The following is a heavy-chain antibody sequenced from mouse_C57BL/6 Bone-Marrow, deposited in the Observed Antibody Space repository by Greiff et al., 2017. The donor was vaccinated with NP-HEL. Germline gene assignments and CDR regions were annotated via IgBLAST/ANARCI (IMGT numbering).Heavy chain of an antibody. CDR2: IYPGSGST. Sequence: VQLQQPGAELVKPGASVKMSCKASGYTFTSYWITWVKQRPGQGLEWIGDIYPGSGSTNYNEKFKSKATLTVDTSSSTAYMQLSSLTSEDSAVYYCASRYDYAPPGVAYGGQGTLVTVSA. D-gene: IGHD2-4*01. J-gene: IGHJ3*01. CDR3: ASRYDYAPPGVAY. CDR1: GYTFTSYW. V-gene: IGHV1-55*01.